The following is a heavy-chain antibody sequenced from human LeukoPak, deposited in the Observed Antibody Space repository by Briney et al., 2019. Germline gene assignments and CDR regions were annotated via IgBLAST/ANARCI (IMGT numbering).Heavy chain of an antibody. D-gene: IGHD2-2*02. Sequence: PGGSLRLSCAASGFTFSSYAMSWVRQAPGKGLEWVSVIRGSGGTTFYADSVKGRFTISRDNSKNTLYLQMNSLRAEDTAVYYCAKAWTGLLYSPFDPWGQGTLVTVSS. V-gene: IGHV3-23*01. J-gene: IGHJ5*02. CDR3: AKAWTGLLYSPFDP. CDR1: GFTFSSYA. CDR2: IRGSGGTT.